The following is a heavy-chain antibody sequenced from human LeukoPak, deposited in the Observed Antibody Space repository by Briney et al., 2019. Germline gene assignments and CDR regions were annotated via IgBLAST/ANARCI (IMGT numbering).Heavy chain of an antibody. CDR3: ARDGDYLGDAFDI. CDR2: IGDAGT. J-gene: IGHJ3*02. V-gene: IGHV3-69-1*01. D-gene: IGHD4-17*01. CDR1: GFTFNDFA. Sequence: GGSLRLSCAASGFTFNDFAMTWVRQAPGKGLEWVSSIGDAGTYYADSVKGRFTISRDNAKNSLYLQMNSLRAEDTAVYYCARDGDYLGDAFDIWGQGTMVTVSS.